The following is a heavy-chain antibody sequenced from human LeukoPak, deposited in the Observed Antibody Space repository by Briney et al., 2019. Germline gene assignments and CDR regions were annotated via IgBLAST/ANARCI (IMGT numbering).Heavy chain of an antibody. CDR2: ISSDGSNK. CDR3: AKEVVVVAATPLSYFDY. J-gene: IGHJ4*02. CDR1: GFTFSSYG. V-gene: IGHV3-30*18. Sequence: GRSLTLSCAASGFTFSSYGMHWVRQAPGKGLEWVAVISSDGSNKYYAASVKGRFTISRDNSKNTLYLQMNSLRAEDTAVYYCAKEVVVVAATPLSYFDYWGQGTLVTVSS. D-gene: IGHD2-15*01.